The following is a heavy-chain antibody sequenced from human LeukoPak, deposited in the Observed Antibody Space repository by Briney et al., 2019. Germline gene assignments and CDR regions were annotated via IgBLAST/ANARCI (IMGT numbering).Heavy chain of an antibody. CDR3: ARESYDFWGGYYPTTKYGMDV. Sequence: GGSLRLSCAASGFTFSSYSMNWVRQAPGKGLEWVSSISSSSSYIYYADSVKGRFTISRDNAKNSLYLQMNSLRAEDTAVYYCARESYDFWGGYYPTTKYGMDVWGQGTTVTVSS. J-gene: IGHJ6*02. D-gene: IGHD3-3*01. CDR2: ISSSSSYI. CDR1: GFTFSSYS. V-gene: IGHV3-21*01.